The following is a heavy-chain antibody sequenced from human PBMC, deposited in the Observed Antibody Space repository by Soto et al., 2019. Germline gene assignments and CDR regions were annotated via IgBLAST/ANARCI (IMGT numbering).Heavy chain of an antibody. V-gene: IGHV3-23*01. D-gene: IGHD3-9*01. J-gene: IGHJ3*02. Sequence: LSLTCAASGFTFSSYAMSWVRQAPGKGLEWVSAISGSGGSTYYADSVKGRFTISRDNSKNTLYLQMNSLRAEDTDVYYCAKVGLTAYYAFDIWGQGTMVTVSS. CDR1: GFTFSSYA. CDR2: ISGSGGST. CDR3: AKVGLTAYYAFDI.